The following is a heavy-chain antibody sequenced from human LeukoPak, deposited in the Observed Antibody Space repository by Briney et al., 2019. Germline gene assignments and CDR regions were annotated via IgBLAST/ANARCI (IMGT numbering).Heavy chain of an antibody. V-gene: IGHV3-7*02. D-gene: IGHD5-12*01. CDR3: ARAQWRRPDY. CDR1: EFTFSGYW. J-gene: IGHJ4*02. Sequence: GGSLRLSCAASEFTFSGYWMSWFRQAPGKGLEWVATIKQDGSETDYVDSVKGRSTISRDNAKNSLYLQMNSLRIEDTAVYYCARAQWRRPDYWGQGTLVTVSS. CDR2: IKQDGSET.